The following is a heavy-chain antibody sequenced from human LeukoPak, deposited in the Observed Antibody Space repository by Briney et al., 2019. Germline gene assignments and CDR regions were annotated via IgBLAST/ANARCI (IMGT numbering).Heavy chain of an antibody. J-gene: IGHJ5*02. CDR1: GYTFSSYD. D-gene: IGHD3-22*01. CDR3: ARDQYYDSKGWFDP. Sequence: ASVKVSCKASGYTFSSYDINWVRQATGQGLEWMGWMNPNSGDRGYAQKFQGRVTITRNTSISTAYMELSSLRSEDTAVYYCARDQYYDSKGWFDPWGQGTLVTVSS. CDR2: MNPNSGDR. V-gene: IGHV1-8*03.